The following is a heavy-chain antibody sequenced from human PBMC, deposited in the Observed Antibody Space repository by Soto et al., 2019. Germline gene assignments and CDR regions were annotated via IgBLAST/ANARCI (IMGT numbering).Heavy chain of an antibody. CDR1: GDSVSSNSAA. V-gene: IGHV6-1*01. CDR3: ARAEQWLVQGYYGMDV. D-gene: IGHD6-19*01. Sequence: SQTLSLTCAISGDSVSSNSAAWNWIRQSPSRGLEWLGRTYYSTKWYNDYAVSVKSRITINPDTSKNQFSLQLNSVTPEDTAVYYCARAEQWLVQGYYGMDVWGQGTTVTVSS. CDR2: TYYSTKWYN. J-gene: IGHJ6*02.